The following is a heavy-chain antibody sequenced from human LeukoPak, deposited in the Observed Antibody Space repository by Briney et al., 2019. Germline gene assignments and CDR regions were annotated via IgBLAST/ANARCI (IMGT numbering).Heavy chain of an antibody. CDR3: AKDWIQFNRVFDCFDS. Sequence: GGSLRLSCATPGFPFETNAMSWVRQAPGKGLEWVATIGNTETFYADSVTGRFTISRDNSKNTVNLQMNRLRVEDTAIYYCAKDWIQFNRVFDCFDSWGQGTLVTVSS. D-gene: IGHD5-18*01. CDR1: GFPFETNA. CDR2: IGNTET. V-gene: IGHV3-23*01. J-gene: IGHJ4*02.